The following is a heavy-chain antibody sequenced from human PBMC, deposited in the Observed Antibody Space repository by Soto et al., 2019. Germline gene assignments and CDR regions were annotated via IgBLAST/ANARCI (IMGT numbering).Heavy chain of an antibody. CDR3: ARSPEATVTAFDY. CDR2: IYYSGST. J-gene: IGHJ4*02. V-gene: IGHV4-31*03. Sequence: QVQLQESGPGLVKPSQTLSLTCTVSGGSISSGGYYWSWIRQHPGKGLEWIGYIYYSGSTYYNPSLKRRVTISVDTSKNQFSLKLSSVTAADTAVDYCARSPEATVTAFDYWGQGTLVTVSS. D-gene: IGHD4-17*01. CDR1: GGSISSGGYY.